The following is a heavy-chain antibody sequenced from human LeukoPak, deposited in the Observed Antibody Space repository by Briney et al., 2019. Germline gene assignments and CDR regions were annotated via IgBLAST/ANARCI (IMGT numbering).Heavy chain of an antibody. J-gene: IGHJ5*02. CDR3: ARDGGAYYYDSSGYYFNWFDP. V-gene: IGHV1-69*05. D-gene: IGHD3-22*01. Sequence: SVNVSFKASGGTFISYAISWVRQAPGQGLEWMGGIIPIFGTANYAQKFQGRVTITTDESTSTAYMELSSLRSEDTAVYYCARDGGAYYYDSSGYYFNWFDPWGQGTLVTVSS. CDR2: IIPIFGTA. CDR1: GGTFISYA.